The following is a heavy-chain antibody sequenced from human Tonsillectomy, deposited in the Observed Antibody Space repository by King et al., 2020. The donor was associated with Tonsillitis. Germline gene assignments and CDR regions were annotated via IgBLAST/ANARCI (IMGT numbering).Heavy chain of an antibody. CDR3: ARHGTVTGKIDY. J-gene: IGHJ4*02. CDR2: LYFSGST. Sequence: QLQESGPGLVKPSETLSLTCAVSGDSISSGSYHWAWIRQPPGTGLEWIASLYFSGSTYYTPSLKSRVTISVDTSRNQLSLKVTSVTATDTAVYYCARHGTVTGKIDYWGQGTLVTVSS. D-gene: IGHD4-17*01. V-gene: IGHV4-39*01. CDR1: GDSISSGSYH.